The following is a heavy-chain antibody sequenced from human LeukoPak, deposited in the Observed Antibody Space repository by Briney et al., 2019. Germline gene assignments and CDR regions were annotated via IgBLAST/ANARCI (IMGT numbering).Heavy chain of an antibody. D-gene: IGHD3-16*02. J-gene: IGHJ5*02. Sequence: ASVKVSRKASGYTFTIYYIHWVRHGPREGLGWVGIINPNGGGTSYAQKYQCRVTIARETSTSTVYMEQSSLRSEDTAVYYCARDRAVYDYVWGSYRQPSEFDPWGQGTLVTVSS. CDR1: GYTFTIYY. CDR3: ARDRAVYDYVWGSYRQPSEFDP. V-gene: IGHV1-46*01. CDR2: INPNGGGT.